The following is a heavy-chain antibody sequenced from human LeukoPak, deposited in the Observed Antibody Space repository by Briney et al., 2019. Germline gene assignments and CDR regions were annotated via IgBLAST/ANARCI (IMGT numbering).Heavy chain of an antibody. CDR1: GFTFSSYS. CDR3: ARGYGLADY. J-gene: IGHJ4*02. Sequence: GGSLRLSCAASGFTFSSYSMNWVRQAPGKGLEWVSYISSSSSTIYYADSVRGRFTISRDNAKNSLYLQINSLRAEDTAVYYCARGYGLADYWGQGTLVTVSS. D-gene: IGHD4-17*01. CDR2: ISSSSSTI. V-gene: IGHV3-48*01.